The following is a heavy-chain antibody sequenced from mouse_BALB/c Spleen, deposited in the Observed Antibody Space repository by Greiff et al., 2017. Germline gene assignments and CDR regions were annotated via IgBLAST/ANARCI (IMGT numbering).Heavy chain of an antibody. CDR1: GFTFSSYT. CDR3: ASYGNYVGFAY. D-gene: IGHD2-1*01. CDR2: ISNGGGST. J-gene: IGHJ3*01. V-gene: IGHV5-12-2*01. Sequence: EVKLMESGGGLVQPGGSLKLSCAASGFTFSSYTMSWVRQTPEKRLEWVAYISNGGGSTYYPDTVKGRFTISRDNAKNTLYLQMSSLKSEDTAMYYCASYGNYVGFAYWGQGTLVTVSA.